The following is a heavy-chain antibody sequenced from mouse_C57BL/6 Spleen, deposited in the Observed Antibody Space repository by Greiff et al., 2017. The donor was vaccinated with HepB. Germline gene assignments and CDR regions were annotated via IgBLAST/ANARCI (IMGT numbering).Heavy chain of an antibody. CDR2: IDPSDSYT. CDR1: GYTFTSYW. Sequence: VQLQQPGAELVRPGTSVKLSCKASGYTFTSYWMHWVKQRPGQGLEWIGVIDPSDSYTNYNQKFKGKATLTVDTSSSTAYMQLSSLTSEDSAVYYCARGGNYASWFAYWGQGTLVTVSA. D-gene: IGHD2-1*01. V-gene: IGHV1-59*01. J-gene: IGHJ3*01. CDR3: ARGGNYASWFAY.